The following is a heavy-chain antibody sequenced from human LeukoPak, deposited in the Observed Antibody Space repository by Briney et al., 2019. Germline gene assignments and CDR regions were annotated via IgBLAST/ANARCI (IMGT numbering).Heavy chain of an antibody. Sequence: PGGSLRLSCAASGFIFSDYYMTWIRQTPGKGLEWLSYISDSGSTINYADSVKGRFTISRDNAKNSLYLQMNSLRAEDTAVYYCARDWRHRDYGSGSLDYWGQGALVTVSS. CDR2: ISDSGSTI. D-gene: IGHD3-10*01. CDR1: GFIFSDYY. J-gene: IGHJ4*02. V-gene: IGHV3-11*04. CDR3: ARDWRHRDYGSGSLDY.